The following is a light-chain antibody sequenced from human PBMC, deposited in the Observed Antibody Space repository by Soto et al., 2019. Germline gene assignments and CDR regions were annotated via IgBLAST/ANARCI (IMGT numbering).Light chain of an antibody. CDR2: GAS. CDR1: QSVSNN. Sequence: EIVMTQSPATLSVSPGERATLSCRASQSVSNNLAWYQQKPGQAPRLLIYGASTRATGIPARFSGSGSGTECTLTISSLQSEDFAVYYCQQYNNWPWTFGQGTKVEIE. CDR3: QQYNNWPWT. J-gene: IGKJ1*01. V-gene: IGKV3-15*01.